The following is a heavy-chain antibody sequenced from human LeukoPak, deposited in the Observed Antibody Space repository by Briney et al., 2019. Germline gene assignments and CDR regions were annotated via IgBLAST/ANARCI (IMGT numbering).Heavy chain of an antibody. V-gene: IGHV4-34*01. D-gene: IGHD2-21*02. CDR2: INHSGST. J-gene: IGHJ5*02. CDR3: ARAYCGGDCYFWFDP. CDR1: GGSFSVYY. Sequence: PSETLSLTCAVYGGSFSVYYWSWIRQPPGKGLEWIGEINHSGSTNYNPSLKSRVTISVDTSKNQFSLKLSSVTAADTAVYYCARAYCGGDCYFWFDPWGQGTLVTVSS.